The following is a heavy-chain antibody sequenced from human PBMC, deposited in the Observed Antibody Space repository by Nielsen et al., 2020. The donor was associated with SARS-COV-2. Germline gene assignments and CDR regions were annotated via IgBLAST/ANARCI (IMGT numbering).Heavy chain of an antibody. D-gene: IGHD3-10*01. CDR2: ISYDGSDQ. Sequence: GGSLRLSCAASGFTFSRFGMHWVRQTPGRGLEWVAYISYDGSDQYYEDSLKGRFTISRDNSKNILYLQMNNLRAEDTAVYYCVKDGAYYGARGVVHFGYGGRGNLVTVSS. J-gene: IGHJ4*02. CDR1: GFTFSRFG. CDR3: VKDGAYYGARGVVHFGY. V-gene: IGHV3-30*18.